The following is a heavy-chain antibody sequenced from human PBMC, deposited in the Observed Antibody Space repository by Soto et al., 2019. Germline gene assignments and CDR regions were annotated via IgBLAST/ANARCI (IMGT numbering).Heavy chain of an antibody. V-gene: IGHV3-33*01. D-gene: IGHD4-17*01. CDR1: GFTFSSYG. CDR2: IWYDGSNK. J-gene: IGHJ3*02. CDR3: ARDGTTVTTYDAFDI. Sequence: GGSLRLSCAASGFTFSSYGMHWVRQAPGKGLEWVAVIWYDGSNKYYADSVKGRFTISRDNSKNTLYLQMNSLRAEDTAVYYCARDGTTVTTYDAFDIWGQGTMVTV.